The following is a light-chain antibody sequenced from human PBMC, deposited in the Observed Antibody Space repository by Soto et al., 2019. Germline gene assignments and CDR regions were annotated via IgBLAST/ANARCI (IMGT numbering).Light chain of an antibody. V-gene: IGKV1-27*01. Sequence: DIQITQSPSSLSAFVGDSVTFTCRASQGISNYLAWYHQKPGKVPKLLVYAASTLHSQVPSRISGSGSGTEFTLTIRSLQPEDVGTYYCQHYHSPPFTFGPGTKLEIK. CDR2: AAS. J-gene: IGKJ3*01. CDR3: QHYHSPPFT. CDR1: QGISNY.